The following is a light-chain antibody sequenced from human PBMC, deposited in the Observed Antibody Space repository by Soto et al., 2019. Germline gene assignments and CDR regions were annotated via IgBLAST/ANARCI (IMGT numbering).Light chain of an antibody. J-gene: IGKJ2*01. CDR2: GAS. CDR3: QQSYSIPYT. Sequence: DIQMTQSPSSLSASVGDRVNITCRASQKIITFLNWYQQTPGKAPNLLIFGASKLYSGVPSRFTGSGSGTDFTLTINSLQPEDSATYYCQQSYSIPYTFGRGTKLEIK. V-gene: IGKV1-39*01. CDR1: QKIITF.